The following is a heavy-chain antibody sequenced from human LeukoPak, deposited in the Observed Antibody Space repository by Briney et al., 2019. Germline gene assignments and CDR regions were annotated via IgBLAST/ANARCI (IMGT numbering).Heavy chain of an antibody. CDR3: ARDEDGSFDY. CDR2: IYYSGST. D-gene: IGHD5-24*01. Sequence: SETLSLTCTVSGVSISSYYWSWIRQPPGKGLEWIGYIYYSGSTNYNPSLKSRVTISVDTSKNQFSLKLSSVTAADTAVYYCARDEDGSFDYWGQGTLVTVSS. CDR1: GVSISSYY. J-gene: IGHJ4*02. V-gene: IGHV4-59*01.